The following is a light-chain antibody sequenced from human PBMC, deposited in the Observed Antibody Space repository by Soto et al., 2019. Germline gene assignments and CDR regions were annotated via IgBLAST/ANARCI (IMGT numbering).Light chain of an antibody. J-gene: IGKJ5*01. CDR3: QQGYTTSIT. CDR2: SVS. Sequence: DIQMTQSPSFVSASVGDRVTITCRASQAVSTWLAWYQQKPGKAPKFLIYSVSSLQSGVPSRFSGSGSGTDFTLTINSLQPEDFATYYCQQGYTTSITFGQGTRLEIK. V-gene: IGKV1-12*01. CDR1: QAVSTW.